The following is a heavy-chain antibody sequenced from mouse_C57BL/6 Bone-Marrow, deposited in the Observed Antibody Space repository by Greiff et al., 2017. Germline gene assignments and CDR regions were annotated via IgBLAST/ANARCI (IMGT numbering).Heavy chain of an antibody. V-gene: IGHV1-53*01. D-gene: IGHD4-1*01. CDR1: GYTFTDYW. CDR2: INPSNGGT. Sequence: QVQLQQPGTVLVKPGASVKLSCKASGYTFTDYWMHWVKQSPGEGLEWIGNINPSNGGTNYKEKFKSKATLTVDNSSSTAYMELSSLTSEDSAVYYCARFMAGSYWCFDVWGTGTTVTGSS. J-gene: IGHJ1*03. CDR3: ARFMAGSYWCFDV.